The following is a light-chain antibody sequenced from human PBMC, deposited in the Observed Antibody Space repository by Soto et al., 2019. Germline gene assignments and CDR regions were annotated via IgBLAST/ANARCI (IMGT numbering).Light chain of an antibody. CDR3: QHYNNWPPWT. CDR1: QSVSSN. J-gene: IGKJ1*01. Sequence: EIVMTQSPATLSVSPGERATLSCRASQSVSSNLAWYRQRRGQAPRLLIYGASTRAPGIPARFSGSGSETEFTLTISSLQSEDFAVYYCQHYNNWPPWTFGQGTKVDIK. CDR2: GAS. V-gene: IGKV3-15*01.